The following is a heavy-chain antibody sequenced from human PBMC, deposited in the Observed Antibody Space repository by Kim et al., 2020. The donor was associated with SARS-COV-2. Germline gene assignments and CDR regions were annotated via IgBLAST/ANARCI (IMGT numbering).Heavy chain of an antibody. CDR2: ITHGGSNK. Sequence: GGSLRLSCVVSGIPFRSYAMNWVRQAPGKGLEWVALITHGGSNKYYADSVKGRFTLSRDNSKNTFYLQMNSLRAEDTAVYYCAKIHLGDLDTTTSYAHDYGGEGTLVTVSS. V-gene: IGHV3-30*18. CDR1: GIPFRSYA. D-gene: IGHD3-22*01. J-gene: IGHJ4*02. CDR3: AKIHLGDLDTTTSYAHDY.